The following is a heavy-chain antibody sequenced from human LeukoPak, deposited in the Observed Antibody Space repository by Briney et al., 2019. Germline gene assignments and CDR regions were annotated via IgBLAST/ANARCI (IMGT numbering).Heavy chain of an antibody. CDR2: ISGGGEST. V-gene: IGHV3-23*01. CDR3: AKERSSRWYVNSLDY. D-gene: IGHD6-13*01. Sequence: PGGSLRLSCAASGFTFSTYAMSWVRQAPGKGLEWVSGISGGGESTYYADSVKGRLNISRDNSKKTLYLQMNSLRADDTAVYYCAKERSSRWYVNSLDYWGQGTLVTVSS. J-gene: IGHJ4*02. CDR1: GFTFSTYA.